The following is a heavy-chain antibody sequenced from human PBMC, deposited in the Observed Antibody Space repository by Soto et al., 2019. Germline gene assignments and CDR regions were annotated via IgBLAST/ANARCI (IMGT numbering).Heavy chain of an antibody. Sequence: EVQLLESGGGLVQPGGALRLSCAAAGFTFSSYAMSWVRQAPGKGLEWVSIMGGGGGDRYYPESVKGRFTISRDNSRDTLYLEMNSLRDEDTAVYYCARVRFGELVWGQGTLVTVSS. J-gene: IGHJ4*02. CDR1: GFTFSSYA. D-gene: IGHD3-10*01. CDR2: MGGGGGDR. CDR3: ARVRFGELV. V-gene: IGHV3-23*01.